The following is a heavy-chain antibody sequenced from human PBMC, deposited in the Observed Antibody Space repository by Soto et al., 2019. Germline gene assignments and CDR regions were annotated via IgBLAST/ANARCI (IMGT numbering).Heavy chain of an antibody. Sequence: GESLKISCAASGFTFSSYGMHWVRQAPGKGLEWVAVISYDGSNKYYADSVKGRFTISRDNSKNTLYLQMNSLRAEDTAVYYCAKPRIYCSSTSCSPTVDFDYWGQGTLVTVSS. CDR3: AKPRIYCSSTSCSPTVDFDY. CDR2: ISYDGSNK. V-gene: IGHV3-30*18. CDR1: GFTFSSYG. J-gene: IGHJ4*02. D-gene: IGHD2-2*01.